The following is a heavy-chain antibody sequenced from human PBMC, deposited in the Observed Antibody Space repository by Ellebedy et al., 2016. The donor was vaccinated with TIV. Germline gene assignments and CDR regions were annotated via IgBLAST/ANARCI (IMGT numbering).Heavy chain of an antibody. J-gene: IGHJ6*02. CDR2: LFSYETDT. CDR1: GFTIGNYW. V-gene: IGHV3-74*01. Sequence: GGSLRLSCAASGFTIGNYWMHWVRQAPGRGLEWVSRLFSYETDTNYAESVKGRFTISSDNAKNTLYLQMNSLRAEDTAVYYCARGSWACSGSMDVWGQGTTVTVSS. D-gene: IGHD6-19*01. CDR3: ARGSWACSGSMDV.